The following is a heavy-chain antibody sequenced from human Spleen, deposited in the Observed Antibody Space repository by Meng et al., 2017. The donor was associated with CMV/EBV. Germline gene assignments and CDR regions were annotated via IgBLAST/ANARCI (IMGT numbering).Heavy chain of an antibody. V-gene: IGHV4-31*02. CDR1: GDSSSSGGYR. CDR2: ISYSENT. CDR3: ARAMTTFGDSFFDY. J-gene: IGHJ4*02. D-gene: IGHD3-3*01. Sequence: SGDSSSSGGYRWSWIRQHPGKGLEWVGYISYSENTDYNPSLKSRVAMSLDTSKNRFSLELNSVTVADTAVYYCARAMTTFGDSFFDYWGQGALVTVSS.